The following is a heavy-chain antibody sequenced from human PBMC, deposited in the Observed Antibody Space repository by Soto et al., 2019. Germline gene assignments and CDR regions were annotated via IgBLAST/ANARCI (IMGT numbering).Heavy chain of an antibody. V-gene: IGHV1-69*13. CDR1: GGNFSSYA. Sequence: GASVKVSCKDSGGNFSSYAISWVRQAPGQGGEWMGGIIPIFGTANCAQKFQGRVTITADESTSTAYMELSSLRSEDTAVYYWARGAVDIVATLWCGPYYYYYDMDVWGQGTTVTVSS. CDR2: IIPIFGTA. J-gene: IGHJ6*02. CDR3: ARGAVDIVATLWCGPYYYYYDMDV. D-gene: IGHD5-12*01.